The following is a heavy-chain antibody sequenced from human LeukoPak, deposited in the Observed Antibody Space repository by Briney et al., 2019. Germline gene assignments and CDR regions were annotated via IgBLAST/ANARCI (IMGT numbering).Heavy chain of an antibody. Sequence: ASVKVSCKASGYTFTGYYMHWVRQAPGQGLEWMGWISADTGYTHSAQKFQDRVTLTRDRAASTAYMELRSLRSDDTAIYFCARERTDDSYDTSGYYEFDFWGQGTLVTVSS. CDR3: ARERTDDSYDTSGYYEFDF. J-gene: IGHJ4*02. D-gene: IGHD3-3*01. V-gene: IGHV1-18*04. CDR1: GYTFTGYY. CDR2: ISADTGYT.